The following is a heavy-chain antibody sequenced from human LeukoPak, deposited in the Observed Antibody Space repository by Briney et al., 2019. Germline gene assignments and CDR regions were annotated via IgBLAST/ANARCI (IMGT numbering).Heavy chain of an antibody. Sequence: GGSLRLSCAASGFTFSSSAMSWVRQAPGKGLEWVSAISNNGGYIYYADSVQGRFTISRDNSKSTLCLQMNSLRAEDTAVYYCAKQLGYCSDGSCYFPYWGQGTLVTVSS. D-gene: IGHD2-15*01. CDR2: ISNNGGYI. J-gene: IGHJ4*02. V-gene: IGHV3-23*01. CDR1: GFTFSSSA. CDR3: AKQLGYCSDGSCYFPY.